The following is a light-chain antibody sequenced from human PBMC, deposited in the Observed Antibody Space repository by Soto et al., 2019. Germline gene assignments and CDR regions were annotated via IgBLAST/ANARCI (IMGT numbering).Light chain of an antibody. CDR1: QSVRTH. CDR2: AAS. V-gene: IGKV1-39*01. J-gene: IGKJ2*01. Sequence: DIPMTQSPSSLSASIGDRVTITCRASQSVRTHLNWYHQKPGKAPELLIYAASSLQAGVRSRFSGSASGTDFTLTISSLHPEDFGDYYCQQSYSPPRTFGQGTNLEIK. CDR3: QQSYSPPRT.